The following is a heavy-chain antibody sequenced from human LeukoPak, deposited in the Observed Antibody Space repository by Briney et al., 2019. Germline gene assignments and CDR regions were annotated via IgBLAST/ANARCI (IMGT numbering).Heavy chain of an antibody. CDR2: INADSSHI. J-gene: IGHJ4*02. CDR3: ARGPIPDY. D-gene: IGHD2-2*02. V-gene: IGHV3-21*01. CDR1: GFTFSTYS. Sequence: GGSLRLSCAASGFTFSTYSMNWVRLAPGKGLEWVSSINADSSHIYYADSVKGRFTISRDNAKNSLSLQMNSLRAEDTGVYYCARGPIPDYWGQGTLVTVSS.